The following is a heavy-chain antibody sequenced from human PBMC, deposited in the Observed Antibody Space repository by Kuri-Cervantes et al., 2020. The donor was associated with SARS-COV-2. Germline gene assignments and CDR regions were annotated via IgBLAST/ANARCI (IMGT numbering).Heavy chain of an antibody. V-gene: IGHV4-34*01. CDR2: INHSGST. J-gene: IGHJ5*02. Sequence: GSLRLSCAASVFSFGTSAMSWIRQPPGKGLEWIGEINHSGSTNYNPSLKSRVTISVDTSKNQFSLKLSSVTAADTAVYYCARGFEDCSSTSCYPGGFDPWGQGTLVTVSS. CDR1: VFSFGTSA. D-gene: IGHD2-2*01. CDR3: ARGFEDCSSTSCYPGGFDP.